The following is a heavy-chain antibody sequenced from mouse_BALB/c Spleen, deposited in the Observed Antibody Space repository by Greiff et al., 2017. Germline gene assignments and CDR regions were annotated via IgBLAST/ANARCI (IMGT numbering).Heavy chain of an antibody. V-gene: IGHV5-9-3*01. Sequence: EVQLVESGGGLVKPGGSLKLSCAASGFTFSSYAMSWVRQTPEKRLEWVATISSGGSYTYYPDSVKGRFTISRDNAKNTLYLQMSSLRSEDTAMYYCARLQGYFDYWGQGTTLTVSS. J-gene: IGHJ2*01. CDR3: ARLQGYFDY. CDR2: ISSGGSYT. CDR1: GFTFSSYA.